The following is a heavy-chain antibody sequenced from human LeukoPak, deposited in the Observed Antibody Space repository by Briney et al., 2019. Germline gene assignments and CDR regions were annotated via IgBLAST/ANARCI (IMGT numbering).Heavy chain of an antibody. V-gene: IGHV3-30*02. D-gene: IGHD1-26*01. Sequence: GRSLRLSCAASGFTFSTYTLHWVRQAPGKGLEWVAFIRYDGSNKYYADSVKGRFTISRDNSKNTLYLQMNSLRAEDTAVYYCAKAVGATTGVNFDYWGQGTLVTVSS. CDR1: GFTFSTYT. J-gene: IGHJ4*02. CDR3: AKAVGATTGVNFDY. CDR2: IRYDGSNK.